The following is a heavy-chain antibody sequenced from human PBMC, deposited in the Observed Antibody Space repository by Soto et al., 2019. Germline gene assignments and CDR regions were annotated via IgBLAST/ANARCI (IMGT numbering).Heavy chain of an antibody. CDR1: GFTFSSYA. D-gene: IGHD6-25*01. V-gene: IGHV3-23*01. CDR3: AKAPGAADDAFDI. CDR2: ISGSGGST. Sequence: GGSLRLSFAASGFTFSSYAMSWVPQAPGKGLKWVSAISGSGGSTYYADSVKGRFTISRDNSKNTLYLQMNSLRAEDTAVYYCAKAPGAADDAFDIWGQGTMVTVSS. J-gene: IGHJ3*02.